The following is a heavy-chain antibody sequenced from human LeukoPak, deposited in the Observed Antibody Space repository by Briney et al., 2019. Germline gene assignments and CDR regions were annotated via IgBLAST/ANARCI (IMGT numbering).Heavy chain of an antibody. D-gene: IGHD3-22*01. CDR3: ARALYGSSGYYGY. Sequence: GSLRLSCAASGFNFSNHYMSWVRQTPGRGLEWVTYISGSGATLHHADSVKGRFTISRDNAKNSLSLQMNSLRAEDTALYYCARALYGSSGYYGYWGQGILVTVSS. V-gene: IGHV3-11*01. CDR2: ISGSGATL. J-gene: IGHJ4*02. CDR1: GFNFSNHY.